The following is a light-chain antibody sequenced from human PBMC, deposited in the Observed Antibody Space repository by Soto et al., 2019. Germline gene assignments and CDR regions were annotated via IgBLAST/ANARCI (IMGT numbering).Light chain of an antibody. CDR3: CSYAGIYTVL. Sequence: QSALTQPRSVSGSPGQSGTISCTGTSNDVGAYNFVSWYQQTPGKAPKLMIYDVTKRPSGVPDRFSGSKSDNTASLTISGLQAEDEADDYCCSYAGIYTVLFGGGTKLNVL. J-gene: IGLJ2*01. V-gene: IGLV2-11*01. CDR2: DVT. CDR1: SNDVGAYNF.